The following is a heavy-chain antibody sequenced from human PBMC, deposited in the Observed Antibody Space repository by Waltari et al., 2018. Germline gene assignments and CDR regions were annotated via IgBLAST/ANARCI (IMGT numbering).Heavy chain of an antibody. CDR3: ARGGIAAAGTRLDY. CDR1: GVTFSSYA. V-gene: IGHV1-69*01. J-gene: IGHJ4*02. D-gene: IGHD6-13*01. CDR2: IIPMFGTA. Sequence: QVQLVQSGAEVKKPGSSVKVSCKASGVTFSSYAISWVRQAPGQGLEWMGGIIPMFGTAKYAQKCKGRVTITSDESTSTAYMEPSSLRSEDMAVYYCARGGIAAAGTRLDYWGQGTLVTVSS.